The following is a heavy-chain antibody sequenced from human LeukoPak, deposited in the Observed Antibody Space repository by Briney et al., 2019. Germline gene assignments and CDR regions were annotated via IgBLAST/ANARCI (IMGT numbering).Heavy chain of an antibody. CDR2: IIPIFGTA. J-gene: IGHJ3*02. CDR3: ASRYCSSTSCYAATYDAFDI. D-gene: IGHD2-2*01. CDR1: GGTFSSYA. Sequence: SVKVSCKASGGTFSSYAISWVRQAPGQGLEWMGGIIPIFGTANYAQKFQGRVTITADESTSTAYMELSSLRSEDTAVYHCASRYCSSTSCYAATYDAFDIWGQGTMVTVSS. V-gene: IGHV1-69*01.